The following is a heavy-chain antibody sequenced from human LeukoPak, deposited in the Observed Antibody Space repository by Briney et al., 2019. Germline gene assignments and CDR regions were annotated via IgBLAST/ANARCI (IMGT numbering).Heavy chain of an antibody. CDR1: GFTFSSYG. CDR2: IWYDGSNK. D-gene: IGHD3-22*01. V-gene: IGHV3-33*06. Sequence: PGGSLRLSCAASGFTFSSYGMHWVRQAPGKGLEWVAVIWYDGSNKYYADSVKGRFTISRDNSKNTLYLQMNSLRAEDTAVYHCAKHYYDSSGYYYFDYWGQGTLVTVSS. CDR3: AKHYYDSSGYYYFDY. J-gene: IGHJ4*02.